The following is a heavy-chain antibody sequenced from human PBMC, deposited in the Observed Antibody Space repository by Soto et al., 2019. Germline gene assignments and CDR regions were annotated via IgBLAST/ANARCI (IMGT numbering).Heavy chain of an antibody. CDR1: GDSIRNFY. CDR3: VRVCSGGGCYSDYGMDV. Sequence: QVQLQESGPGLVKPSETLSLTCTVSGDSIRNFYWSWIRQPAGKGLEWIWRIYSSGSTDYNASLKSRVSMSVDRSNNQFFLRLNSVTAEDTAVYYCVRVCSGGGCYSDYGMDVWGQGTTVTVSS. D-gene: IGHD2-15*01. CDR2: IYSSGST. V-gene: IGHV4-4*07. J-gene: IGHJ6*01.